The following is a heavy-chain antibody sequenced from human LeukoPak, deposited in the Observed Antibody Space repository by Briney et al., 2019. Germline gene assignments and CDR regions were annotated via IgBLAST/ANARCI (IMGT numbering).Heavy chain of an antibody. J-gene: IGHJ4*02. V-gene: IGHV1-18*01. CDR1: GDTFTSYG. Sequence: ASVKVSCKASGDTFTSYGISWVRQAPGQGLEWMGWISAYNGNTNYAQKLQGRVTMTTDTSTSTAYMELRSLRSDGTAVYYCARGLLPHFEGSSSYFDYWGQGTLVTVSS. D-gene: IGHD6-13*01. CDR2: ISAYNGNT. CDR3: ARGLLPHFEGSSSYFDY.